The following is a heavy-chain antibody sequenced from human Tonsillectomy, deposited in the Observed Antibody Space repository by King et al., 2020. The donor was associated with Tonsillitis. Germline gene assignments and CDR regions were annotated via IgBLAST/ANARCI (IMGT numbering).Heavy chain of an antibody. CDR1: GFTFSNYW. V-gene: IGHV3-7*03. D-gene: IGHD5-18*01. CDR2: IKQDGSEK. Sequence: VQLVESGGGLVQPGGSLRLSCAASGFTFSNYWMSWVRQAPGKGPEWVANIKQDGSEKYYVDSVKGRFTISRDNAKNSLYLQMNSLRVDDTAVYYCARADTVMGNHYYGMDVWGQGTTVTVSS. J-gene: IGHJ6*02. CDR3: ARADTVMGNHYYGMDV.